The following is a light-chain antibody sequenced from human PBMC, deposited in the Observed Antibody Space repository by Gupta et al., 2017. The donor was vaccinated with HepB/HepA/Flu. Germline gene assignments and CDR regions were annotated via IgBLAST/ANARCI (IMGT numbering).Light chain of an antibody. V-gene: IGKV4-1*01. J-gene: IGKJ4*01. CDR3: QQYVTTPLT. Sequence: DIVMTQSPDSLAVSLGERATINCKSSQSILYSSNNKNYLAWYQHKPGQPPKLLIYWASTRESGVPDRFSGSGSGTDFTLTISSLQSEDVAVYYCQQYVTTPLTFGGGTRLEIK. CDR2: WAS. CDR1: QSILYSSNNKNY.